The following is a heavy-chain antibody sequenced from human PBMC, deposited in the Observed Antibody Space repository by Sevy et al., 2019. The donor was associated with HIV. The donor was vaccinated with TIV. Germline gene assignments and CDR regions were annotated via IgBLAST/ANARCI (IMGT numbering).Heavy chain of an antibody. CDR3: ARVNSFDGDYVGGDY. V-gene: IGHV3-30-3*01. D-gene: IGHD4-17*01. CDR1: GFTFSMYA. CDR2: ISYDGGNK. J-gene: IGHJ4*02. Sequence: GGSLRLSCAASGFTFSMYAIKWVRQAPGKGLEWVALISYDGGNKYHADSVKGRLTISRDNSKNTLYLQMNSLGAEDTTVYYCARVNSFDGDYVGGDYWGQGTLVTVSS.